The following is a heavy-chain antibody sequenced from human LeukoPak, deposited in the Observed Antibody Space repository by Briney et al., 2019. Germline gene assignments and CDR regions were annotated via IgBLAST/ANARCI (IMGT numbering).Heavy chain of an antibody. CDR2: TYYSGST. CDR3: ARDSIHCSSTSCYVDY. J-gene: IGHJ4*02. V-gene: IGHV4-39*07. Sequence: SETLSLTCTVSGGSINSTNYYWGWIRQSPGKGLEWFGCTYYSGSTYYNPSLKSRVTISVDTSKNQFSLKLSSVTAADTAVYYCARDSIHCSSTSCYVDYWGQGTLVTVSS. D-gene: IGHD2-2*01. CDR1: GGSINSTNYY.